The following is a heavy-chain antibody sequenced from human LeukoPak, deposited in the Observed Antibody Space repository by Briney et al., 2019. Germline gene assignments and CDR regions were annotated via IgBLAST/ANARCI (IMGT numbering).Heavy chain of an antibody. V-gene: IGHV4-39*07. J-gene: IGHJ4*02. D-gene: IGHD4-23*01. CDR1: GGSISSSSYY. Sequence: SETLSLTCTVSGGSISSSSYYWGWIRQPPGTGLEWVGSIYYSGSTYYNPSLKSRVTISVDTSKNQFSLKLSSVTAADTAVYYCARDQSIPPVVYFDYWGQGTLVTVSS. CDR2: IYYSGST. CDR3: ARDQSIPPVVYFDY.